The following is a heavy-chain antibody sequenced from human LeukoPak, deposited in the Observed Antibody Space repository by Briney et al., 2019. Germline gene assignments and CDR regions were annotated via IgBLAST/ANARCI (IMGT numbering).Heavy chain of an antibody. CDR2: IYTSGST. V-gene: IGHV4-61*02. J-gene: IGHJ6*03. CDR1: GGSISSGSYY. CDR3: ARVLWRIVTRSSGRPYYYMDV. Sequence: PSETLSLTCTVSGGSISSGSYYWSWIRQPAGKGLEWIGRIYTSGSTNYNPSLKSRVTISVDTSKNQFSLKLSSVTAADTAVYYCARVLWRIVTRSSGRPYYYMDVWGKGTTVTVSS. D-gene: IGHD6-19*01.